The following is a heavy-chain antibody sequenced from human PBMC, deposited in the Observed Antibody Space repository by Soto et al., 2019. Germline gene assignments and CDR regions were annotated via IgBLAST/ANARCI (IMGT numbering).Heavy chain of an antibody. J-gene: IGHJ5*02. CDR1: GGSVSSRSHF. CDR2: IYYTGNT. V-gene: IGHV4-61*01. CDR3: ARYYAERGSNKLDP. D-gene: IGHD2-2*01. Sequence: QVQLQESGPGVVKPSDTLSVTCTFSGGSVSSRSHFWSWIRQPPGAGLQWIGYIYYTGNTNYSPSLKSRATLSVDTSRNQFSLRRTSVTAADTAIYYCARYYAERGSNKLDPWGQGTLVTVSS.